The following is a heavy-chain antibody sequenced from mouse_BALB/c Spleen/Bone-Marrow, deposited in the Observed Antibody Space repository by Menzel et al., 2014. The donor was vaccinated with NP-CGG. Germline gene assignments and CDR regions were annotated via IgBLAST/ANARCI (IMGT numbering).Heavy chain of an antibody. CDR1: GFTFSSFE. J-gene: IGHJ2*01. CDR2: ISDGSSTI. V-gene: IGHV5-17*02. Sequence: EVQLQESGGGLVQPGGSRKLSCAASGFTFSSFEMHWVCQAPEKGMEWVAYISDGSSTIYYADTVKGRFTIFRDNPKNTLFLQMTSLRAEDTAMYYCARLDVGGYWGQGTTLTVSS. CDR3: ARLDVGGY.